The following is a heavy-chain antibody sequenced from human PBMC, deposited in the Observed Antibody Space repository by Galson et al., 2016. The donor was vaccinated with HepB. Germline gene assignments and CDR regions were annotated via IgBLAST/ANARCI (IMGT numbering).Heavy chain of an antibody. D-gene: IGHD3-10*01. J-gene: IGHJ6*02. CDR2: INEDGSEK. CDR3: ARVGRHPYYYALVV. V-gene: IGHV3-7*01. Sequence: SLRLSCADSGFSFSNYWMTWVRQAPGKGLEWVGHINEDGSEKSYVDSVKGRFTISRDHTKHSLYLQLNSLRAEDTAVYHCARVGRHPYYYALVVWGQGTTVTVS. CDR1: GFSFSNYW.